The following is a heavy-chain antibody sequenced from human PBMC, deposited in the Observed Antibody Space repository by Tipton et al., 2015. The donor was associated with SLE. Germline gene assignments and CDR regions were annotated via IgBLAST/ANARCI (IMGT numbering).Heavy chain of an antibody. J-gene: IGHJ4*02. Sequence: TLSLTCTVSGGSISSYYWSWIRQSPGKGLEWIGYMDWLYVKTGGTKYNPSLESRVTISLDTSKNQFFLRLSSVTAADTAIYYCARPTSRSGWGQGILVTVSS. CDR1: GGSISSYY. V-gene: IGHV4-59*12. CDR3: ARPTSRSG. D-gene: IGHD1-26*01. CDR2: MDWLYVKTGGT.